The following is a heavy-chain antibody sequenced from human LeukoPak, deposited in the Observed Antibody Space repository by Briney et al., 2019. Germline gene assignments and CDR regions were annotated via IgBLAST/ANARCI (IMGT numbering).Heavy chain of an antibody. V-gene: IGHV3-23*01. D-gene: IGHD5-12*01. J-gene: IGHJ3*02. Sequence: TGGSLRLSCAASGFTFSSYAMSWVRQAPGKGLEWVSAISGSGGSTYYADSVKGRFTISRDNSKNMLYLQMNSLRAEDTAVYYCVKGSVRGYSGYGNDGFEIWGQGTMVTVSS. CDR3: VKGSVRGYSGYGNDGFEI. CDR1: GFTFSSYA. CDR2: ISGSGGST.